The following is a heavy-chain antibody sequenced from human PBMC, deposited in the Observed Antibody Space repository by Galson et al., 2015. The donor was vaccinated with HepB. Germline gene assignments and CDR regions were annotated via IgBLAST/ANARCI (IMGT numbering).Heavy chain of an antibody. Sequence: SLRLSCAASGFTFSSYWMSWVRQAPGKGLEWVANINRDGSEKYYVDSVKGRFTISRDNTRNSVYMQMNSLRAEDTAVYYCARVPAAASFDYWGQGTLVTVSS. CDR1: GFTFSSYW. J-gene: IGHJ4*02. CDR3: ARVPAAASFDY. CDR2: INRDGSEK. D-gene: IGHD6-13*01. V-gene: IGHV3-7*03.